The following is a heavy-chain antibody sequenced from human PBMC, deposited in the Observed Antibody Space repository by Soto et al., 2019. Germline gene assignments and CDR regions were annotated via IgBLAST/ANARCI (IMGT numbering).Heavy chain of an antibody. CDR2: IYYSGST. J-gene: IGHJ5*02. CDR3: ARAGTVVVAATYVNWFDP. V-gene: IGHV4-31*03. Sequence: SETLSLTCTVSGGSISSGGYYWSWIRQHPGKGLEWIGYIYYSGSTYYNPSLKSRVTISVDTSKNQFSLKLSSVTAADTAVYYCARAGTVVVAATYVNWFDPWGQGTLVTVSS. D-gene: IGHD2-15*01. CDR1: GGSISSGGYY.